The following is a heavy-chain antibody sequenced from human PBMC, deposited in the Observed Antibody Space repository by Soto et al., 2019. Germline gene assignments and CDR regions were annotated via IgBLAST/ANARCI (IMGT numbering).Heavy chain of an antibody. J-gene: IGHJ4*02. V-gene: IGHV3-23*01. CDR3: AKDLNILTGFYAY. D-gene: IGHD3-9*01. CDR2: ITGSGFST. Sequence: ETLSLTCTVSGGSISSGDYYWSWIRQAPGKGLQWVSSITGSGFSTYYADSVKGRFTISRDNSKNTLYLRMNSLRAEDTAVYYCAKDLNILTGFYAYWGRGTLVTVSS. CDR1: GGSISSGDYY.